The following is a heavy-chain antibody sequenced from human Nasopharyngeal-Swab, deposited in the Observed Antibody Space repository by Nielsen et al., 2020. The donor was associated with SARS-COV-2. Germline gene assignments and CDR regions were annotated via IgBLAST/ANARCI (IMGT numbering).Heavy chain of an antibody. CDR1: GGFITGSTYY. CDR3: ARLGHFYGSGSYSGS. V-gene: IGHV4-39*01. Sequence: SETLSLTCTVSGGFITGSTYYWGWIRQSPGKRLEWIGTIYYSGSTYYNPSLKGRVTIFVDTSKNQFSLRLSSVTAADTAVYYCARLGHFYGSGSYSGSWGQGTLVTVSS. D-gene: IGHD3-10*01. J-gene: IGHJ5*02. CDR2: IYYSGST.